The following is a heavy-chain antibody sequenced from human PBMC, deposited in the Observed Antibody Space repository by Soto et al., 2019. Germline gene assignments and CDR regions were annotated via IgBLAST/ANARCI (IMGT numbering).Heavy chain of an antibody. Sequence: TGGSLRLSCAASGFTFSSYAMSWVRQAPGRGLEWVSAISGSGSSTYHADTVKGRFTTSIDNSQNTLFLQMNSLRAEDTAVYYCAKGRGPYRPYYFDYWGQGTLVTVSS. CDR1: GFTFSSYA. V-gene: IGHV3-23*01. CDR3: AKGRGPYRPYYFDY. J-gene: IGHJ4*02. D-gene: IGHD3-16*01. CDR2: ISGSGSST.